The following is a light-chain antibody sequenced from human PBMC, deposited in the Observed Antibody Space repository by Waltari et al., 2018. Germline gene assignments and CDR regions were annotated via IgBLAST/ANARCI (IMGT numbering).Light chain of an antibody. CDR1: QSIGSF. V-gene: IGKV3-11*01. CDR3: QQRSTWPRT. Sequence: EIVLTQSPDTLSLFPGERAALTCKASQSIGSFFGWYQQRTGQAPVLLIYDASRRAAGIPARFSGSESETEFALTISSHEAEDSAVYFCQQRSTWPRTFGQGTKVE. J-gene: IGKJ1*01. CDR2: DAS.